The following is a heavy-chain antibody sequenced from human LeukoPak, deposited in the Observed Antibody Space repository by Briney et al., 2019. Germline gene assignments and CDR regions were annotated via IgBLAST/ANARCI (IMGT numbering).Heavy chain of an antibody. CDR3: ASTAAGATLFDY. V-gene: IGHV1-2*02. D-gene: IGHD1-26*01. CDR2: INPNTGGT. CDR1: GYTFTGYY. J-gene: IGHJ4*02. Sequence: ASVKVSCKASGYTFTGYYMHWVRQAPGQGLEWMGWINPNTGGTNYAQKFQGRVTMTRDTSISTAYMELSRLRSDDTAVYYCASTAAGATLFDYWGQGTLVTVSS.